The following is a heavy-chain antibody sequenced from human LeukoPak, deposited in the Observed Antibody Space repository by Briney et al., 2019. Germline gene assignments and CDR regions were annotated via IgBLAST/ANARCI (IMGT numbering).Heavy chain of an antibody. J-gene: IGHJ6*03. CDR1: GGSFSGYY. CDR3: ARGRPYSYGKTYYMDV. CDR2: INHSGST. Sequence: TSETLSRTCAVYGGSFSGYYWSWIRQPPGKGLEWIGEINHSGSTNYNPSLKSRVTISVDTSKNQFSLKLSSVTAADTAVYYCARGRPYSYGKTYYMDVWGKGTTVTVSS. V-gene: IGHV4-34*01. D-gene: IGHD5-18*01.